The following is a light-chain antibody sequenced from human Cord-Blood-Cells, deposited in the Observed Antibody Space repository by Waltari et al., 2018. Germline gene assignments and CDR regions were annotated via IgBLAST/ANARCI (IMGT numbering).Light chain of an antibody. J-gene: IGLJ1*01. CDR3: CSYAGSYV. CDR1: SSDVGGYNY. CDR2: DVS. Sequence: QYALTQPRSVSGSPGQSVTISCTGTSSDVGGYNYDAWYQQHPGKAPKLTIYDVSNRPSGVPERFSGSKCGNTASLTISGLQAEDEAYYYCCSYAGSYVFGTGTKVTVL. V-gene: IGLV2-11*01.